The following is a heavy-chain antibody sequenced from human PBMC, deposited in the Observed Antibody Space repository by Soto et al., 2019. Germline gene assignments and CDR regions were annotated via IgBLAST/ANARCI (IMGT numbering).Heavy chain of an antibody. Sequence: QITLKESGPTLVKPTQTLTLTCTFSGFSLSTSGVGVGWIRQPPGKALEWLALIYWDDDKRYSPSLKSRLTITKDTDKNQVVLTMTNMDPVDTATYYCADIMGDYGEHGYFDLWGRGTLVTVSS. J-gene: IGHJ2*01. V-gene: IGHV2-5*02. CDR2: IYWDDDK. CDR1: GFSLSTSGVG. CDR3: ADIMGDYGEHGYFDL. D-gene: IGHD4-17*01.